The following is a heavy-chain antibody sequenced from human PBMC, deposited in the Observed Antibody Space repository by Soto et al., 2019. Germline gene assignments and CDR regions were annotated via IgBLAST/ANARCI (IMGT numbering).Heavy chain of an antibody. CDR3: AWQGTTSFYFHS. CDR1: GLTFRDAW. J-gene: IGHJ4*02. CDR2: IKSNAAKAPP. D-gene: IGHD1-1*01. Sequence: XGSLLLCCAVSGLTFRDAWMNWVRQAPGKGLEWVGNIKSNAAKAPPEYAESVKGRFIISRDDPKNTVYLQMSGLKTEDTAVYYCAWQGTTSFYFHSWGQGTLVTVSS. V-gene: IGHV3-15*05.